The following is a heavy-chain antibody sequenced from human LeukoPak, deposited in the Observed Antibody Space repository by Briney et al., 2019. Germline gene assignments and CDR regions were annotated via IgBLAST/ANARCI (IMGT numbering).Heavy chain of an antibody. CDR3: ARDRAGTPPYYYYGMDV. Sequence: GASVKVSCKASGYTFTSYAMHWVRQAPGQRLEWMGWINAGNGNTKYSQKFQGRVTITRDTSASTAYMELSSLRSEDTAVYYCARDRAGTPPYYYYGMDVWGQGTTVTVSS. J-gene: IGHJ6*02. D-gene: IGHD1-1*01. V-gene: IGHV1-3*01. CDR1: GYTFTSYA. CDR2: INAGNGNT.